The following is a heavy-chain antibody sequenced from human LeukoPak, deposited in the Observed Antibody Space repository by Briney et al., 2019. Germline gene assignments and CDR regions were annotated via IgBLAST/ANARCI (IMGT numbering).Heavy chain of an antibody. CDR2: ISSSGSTI. D-gene: IGHD3-3*01. J-gene: IGHJ6*03. V-gene: IGHV3-48*03. Sequence: GGSLRLSCAASGFTFSSYEMNWVRQAPGKGLEWVSYISSSGSTIYYADSVKGRFTMSRDNAKNSLYLQMNSLRAEDTAVYYCAREGFWSGSIYYYYYMDVWGKGTTVTVSS. CDR3: AREGFWSGSIYYYYYMDV. CDR1: GFTFSSYE.